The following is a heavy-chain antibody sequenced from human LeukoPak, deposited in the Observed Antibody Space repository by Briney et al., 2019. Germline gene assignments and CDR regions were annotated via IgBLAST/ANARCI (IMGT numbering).Heavy chain of an antibody. CDR2: IYYSGST. CDR1: GASISSGGYY. Sequence: SQTLSLTCTVSGASISSGGYYWSWVRQHPGKGLEWIGYIYYSGSTYYNPSLKSRVTISVDTSKNQFSLKLSSVTAADTAVYYCARGVSGDSGIYYTRPTYYYFDYWGQGTLVTVSS. J-gene: IGHJ4*02. CDR3: ARGVSGDSGIYYTRPTYYYFDY. V-gene: IGHV4-31*03. D-gene: IGHD3-10*01.